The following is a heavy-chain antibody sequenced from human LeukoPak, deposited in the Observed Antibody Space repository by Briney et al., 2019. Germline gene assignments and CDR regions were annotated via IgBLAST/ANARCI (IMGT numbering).Heavy chain of an antibody. J-gene: IGHJ4*02. CDR2: INHSGST. Sequence: SETLSLTCAVYGGSFSGYYWSWIRQPPGKGLGWIGEINHSGSTNYNPSLKSRVTISVDTSKNQFSLKLSSVTAADTAVYYCASNTIFGVAGIDYWGQGTLVTVSS. V-gene: IGHV4-34*01. CDR3: ASNTIFGVAGIDY. D-gene: IGHD3-3*01. CDR1: GGSFSGYY.